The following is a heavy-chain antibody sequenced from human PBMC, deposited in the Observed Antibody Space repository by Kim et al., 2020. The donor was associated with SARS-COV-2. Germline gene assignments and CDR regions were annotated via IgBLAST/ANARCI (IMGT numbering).Heavy chain of an antibody. CDR1: GYTFTSYG. J-gene: IGHJ4*02. V-gene: IGHV1-18*01. Sequence: ASVKVSCKASGYTFTSYGISWVRQAPGQGLEWMGWISAYNGNTNYAQKLQGRVTMTTDTSTSTAYMELRSLRSDDTAVYYCARVRVYCSSTSCYTGLDYWGQGTLVTVSS. CDR2: ISAYNGNT. D-gene: IGHD2-2*02. CDR3: ARVRVYCSSTSCYTGLDY.